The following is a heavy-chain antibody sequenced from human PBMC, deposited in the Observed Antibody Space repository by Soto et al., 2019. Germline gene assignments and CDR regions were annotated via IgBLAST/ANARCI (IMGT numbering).Heavy chain of an antibody. CDR2: IYYSGST. D-gene: IGHD3-10*01. CDR3: ARTTTMVRGVRLAAFDI. CDR1: GGSISSYY. V-gene: IGHV4-59*01. J-gene: IGHJ3*02. Sequence: SETLSLTRTVSGGSISSYYWSWIRQPPGKGLEWIGYIYYSGSTNYNPSLKSRVTISVDTSKNQFSLQLSSVTAADTAVYYCARTTTMVRGVRLAAFDIWGQGTMVTVSS.